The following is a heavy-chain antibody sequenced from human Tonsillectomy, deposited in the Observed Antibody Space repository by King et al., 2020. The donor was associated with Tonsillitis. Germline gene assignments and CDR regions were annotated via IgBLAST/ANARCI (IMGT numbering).Heavy chain of an antibody. CDR2: IYPGDSDT. V-gene: IGHV5-51*01. J-gene: IGHJ3*02. CDR1: GYSFTSYW. D-gene: IGHD3-22*01. CDR3: ARGYYDSSCYYSGHDAFVI. Sequence: QLVQSGAEVKKPGESLKISCKGSGYSFTSYWIGWVRQMPGKGLEWMGIIYPGDSDTRYSPSFQGQVTISADKSISTAYLQWSSLKASDTAMYYCARGYYDSSCYYSGHDAFVIWCQGTMVTVSS.